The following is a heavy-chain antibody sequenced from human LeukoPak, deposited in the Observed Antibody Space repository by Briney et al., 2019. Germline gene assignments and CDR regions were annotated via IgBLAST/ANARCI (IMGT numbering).Heavy chain of an antibody. Sequence: SVKVSCKASGGTFSSYAISWVRQAPGQGLEWMGGIIPIFGTANYAQKFQGRVTITADESTSTAYMELSSLRPEDTAVYYCARDLDQYSGRYGGFGHDFWGQGTLVTVSS. J-gene: IGHJ4*02. V-gene: IGHV1-69*13. D-gene: IGHD1-26*01. CDR1: GGTFSSYA. CDR2: IIPIFGTA. CDR3: ARDLDQYSGRYGGFGHDF.